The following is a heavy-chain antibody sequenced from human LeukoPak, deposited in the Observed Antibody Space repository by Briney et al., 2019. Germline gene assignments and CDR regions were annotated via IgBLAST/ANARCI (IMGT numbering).Heavy chain of an antibody. J-gene: IGHJ3*02. Sequence: GTANYAQKFQGRVTITADKSTSTAYMELSSLRSEDTAVYYCATGGDLYCSGGSCYHDAFDIWGQGTMVTVSS. CDR3: ATGGDLYCSGGSCYHDAFDI. CDR2: GTA. D-gene: IGHD2-15*01. V-gene: IGHV1-69*06.